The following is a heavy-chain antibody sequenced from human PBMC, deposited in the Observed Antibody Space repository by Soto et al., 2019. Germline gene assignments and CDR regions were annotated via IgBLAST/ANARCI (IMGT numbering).Heavy chain of an antibody. D-gene: IGHD2-15*01. J-gene: IGHJ3*02. CDR2: FDPEDGET. CDR3: ATADPYCSGGSCYSVAFDI. CDR1: GYTLTELS. V-gene: IGHV1-24*01. Sequence: GASVKVSCEVSGYTLTELSMHWVRQAPGKGLEWMGGFDPEDGETIYAQKFQGRVTMTEDTSTDTAYMELSSLRSEDTAVYYCATADPYCSGGSCYSVAFDIWGQGTMVTVSS.